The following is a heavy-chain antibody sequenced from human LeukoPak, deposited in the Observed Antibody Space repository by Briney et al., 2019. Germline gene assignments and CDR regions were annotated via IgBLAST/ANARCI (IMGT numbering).Heavy chain of an antibody. CDR2: IGGSDGST. D-gene: IGHD6-19*01. Sequence: PGGSLRLSCAASGFTFSSYAMSWVRQAPGKGLEWVSAIGGSDGSTYYADSWKGRFTISRDNYKNTLYVQMNSLRAEDTGVYYCAKDRGSGVLYYYGMDVWGQGTTVTVSS. CDR1: GFTFSSYA. CDR3: AKDRGSGVLYYYGMDV. V-gene: IGHV3-23*01. J-gene: IGHJ6*02.